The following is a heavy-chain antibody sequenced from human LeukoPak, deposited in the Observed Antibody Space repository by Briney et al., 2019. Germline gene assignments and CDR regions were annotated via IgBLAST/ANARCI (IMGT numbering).Heavy chain of an antibody. J-gene: IGHJ5*02. Sequence: GGSLRLSCAASTFTFSDYWMHWGRQAPGKGLVWVSRISDDGSSTTYADSVRGRFTISRDNAKNTLYLQMNSLRVEDTAMYYCVRDLYSDYNWFDPWGQGTLVTVSS. CDR3: VRDLYSDYNWFDP. D-gene: IGHD4-11*01. CDR1: TFTFSDYW. V-gene: IGHV3-74*01. CDR2: ISDDGSST.